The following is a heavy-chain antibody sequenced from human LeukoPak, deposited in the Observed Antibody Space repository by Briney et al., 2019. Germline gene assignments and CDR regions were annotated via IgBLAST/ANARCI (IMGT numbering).Heavy chain of an antibody. Sequence: SGPTLVNPTQTLTLTCTFSGFSLSTNGVGVGWIRQPPGKALEWLAVIYWNDYKSYSPSLKSRLTLTKDTSKNQVVLTMTNMDPVDTATYYCARTTITMVRGVFHYYYYMDVWGKGTTVTISS. D-gene: IGHD3-10*01. V-gene: IGHV2-5*01. J-gene: IGHJ6*03. CDR3: ARTTITMVRGVFHYYYYMDV. CDR1: GFSLSTNGVG. CDR2: IYWNDYK.